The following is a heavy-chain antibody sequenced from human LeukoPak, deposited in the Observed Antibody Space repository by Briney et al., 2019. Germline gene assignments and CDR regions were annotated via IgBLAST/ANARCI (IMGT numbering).Heavy chain of an antibody. J-gene: IGHJ4*02. V-gene: IGHV4-4*02. CDR3: TRESGAFSPFGF. D-gene: IGHD1-26*01. Sequence: SGTRSLTCAVSGGSFLTTNWWGGVRQPPGKGLEWIGEVHLSGASNYNPSLKSRVNMSIDKSKNQLSLELTSVTAADTAIYYCTRESGAFSPFGFWGQGTLVTVSS. CDR1: GGSFLTTNW. CDR2: VHLSGAS.